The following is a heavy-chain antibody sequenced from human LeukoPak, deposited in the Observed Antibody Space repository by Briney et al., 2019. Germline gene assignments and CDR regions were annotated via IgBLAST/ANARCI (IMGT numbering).Heavy chain of an antibody. CDR3: ARGRSGHY. J-gene: IGHJ4*02. V-gene: IGHV3-48*03. CDR2: ISSGATTI. CDR1: GFSFNNYE. Sequence: GGSLRLSCAASGFSFNNYEMNWVRQAPGKGLEWVSYISSGATTIYYADSVKGRFTISRDNAKNSLYLQMNSLRSEDTAVYYCARGRSGHYWGQGTLVAVSS.